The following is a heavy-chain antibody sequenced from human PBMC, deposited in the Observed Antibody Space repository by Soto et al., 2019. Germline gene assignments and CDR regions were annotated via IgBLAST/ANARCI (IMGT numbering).Heavy chain of an antibody. J-gene: IGHJ4*01. D-gene: IGHD3-3*01. CDR2: IYWDDDK. V-gene: IGHV2-5*02. CDR3: AHRVLRTVFGLVTTTAIYFDF. CDR1: GFSLTTSGVG. Sequence: QITLNESGPTVVRPTETLTLTCRFSGFSLTTSGVGVGWISQSPGKAPEWLALIYWDDDKRYSAALKSRLTITKDTSKNQVVLTVSDLDPTDTATYYCAHRVLRTVFGLVTTTAIYFDFWGHGTPVAVSS.